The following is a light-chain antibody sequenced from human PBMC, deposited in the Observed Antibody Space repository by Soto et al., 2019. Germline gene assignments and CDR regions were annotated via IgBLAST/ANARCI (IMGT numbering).Light chain of an antibody. V-gene: IGLV1-47*02. CDR2: SNN. CDR3: AAWDDSLSGYV. J-gene: IGLJ1*01. Sequence: QSVLTQPPSVSAAPGQKVTISCSGSSSNIGKSFVSWYQQLIADPKLLIYSNNQRPSGVPDRFSGSKSGTSASLAISGLRSEDEADYYCAAWDDSLSGYVFGTGTKVTVL. CDR1: SSNIGKSF.